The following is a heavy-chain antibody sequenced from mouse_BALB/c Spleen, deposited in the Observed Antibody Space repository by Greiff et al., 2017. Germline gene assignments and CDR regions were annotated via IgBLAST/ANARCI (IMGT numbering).Heavy chain of an antibody. CDR1: GYSFTSYW. D-gene: IGHD2-14*01. J-gene: IGHJ2*01. Sequence: EVQLQQSGTVLARPGASVKMSCKASGYSFTSYWMHWVKQRPGQGLEWIGAIYPGNSDTSYNQKFKGKAKLTAVTSASTAYMELSSLTNEDSAVYYCTRVHRYDDAMDYWGQGTTLTVSS. V-gene: IGHV1-5*01. CDR3: TRVHRYDDAMDY. CDR2: IYPGNSDT.